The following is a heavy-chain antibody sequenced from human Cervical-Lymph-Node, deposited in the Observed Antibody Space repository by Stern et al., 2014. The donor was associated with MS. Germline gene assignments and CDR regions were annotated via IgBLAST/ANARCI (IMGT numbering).Heavy chain of an antibody. CDR1: GGSISTYY. CDR3: ARGYWGYSYGDHLDS. D-gene: IGHD5-18*01. J-gene: IGHJ4*02. Sequence: QVQLQESGPGLVKPSETLSLTCTVSGGSISTYYWSWIRQPPGKGLEWIGNISYSGRTNYNPSLKSRVTISVDTSKNQFSLKLSSVTAADTAVYYCARGYWGYSYGDHLDSWGQGTLVTVSS. V-gene: IGHV4-59*01. CDR2: ISYSGRT.